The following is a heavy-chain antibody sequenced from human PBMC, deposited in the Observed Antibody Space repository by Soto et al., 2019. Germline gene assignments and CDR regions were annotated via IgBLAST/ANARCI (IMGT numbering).Heavy chain of an antibody. Sequence: ASVKVSCKASGYTFTSYGMSWVRQAPGQRLEWMGWINAYNGNTNYGQRLQGRVTMTTDTSTSTAYMELRSLRSDDTAVYYCARMGFWSGYLKFYYMDVWGKGTTVTVSS. CDR2: INAYNGNT. V-gene: IGHV1-18*01. J-gene: IGHJ6*03. D-gene: IGHD3-3*01. CDR1: GYTFTSYG. CDR3: ARMGFWSGYLKFYYMDV.